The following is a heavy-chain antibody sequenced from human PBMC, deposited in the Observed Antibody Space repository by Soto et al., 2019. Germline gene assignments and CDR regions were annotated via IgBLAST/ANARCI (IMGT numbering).Heavy chain of an antibody. CDR3: TLSRPYYFYGMDV. Sequence: EVQVVESGGGLVKPGVSLRLSCAASGLTVNNAWMNWVRQAPGKGLEWVGRIKSKTEGGTTDYAAPVKGRFTISRDDSKKTVFLQMNSLKAEDTGVYFCTLSRPYYFYGMDVWGQGTTVTV. D-gene: IGHD6-6*01. V-gene: IGHV3-15*07. CDR1: GLTVNNAW. J-gene: IGHJ6*02. CDR2: IKSKTEGGTT.